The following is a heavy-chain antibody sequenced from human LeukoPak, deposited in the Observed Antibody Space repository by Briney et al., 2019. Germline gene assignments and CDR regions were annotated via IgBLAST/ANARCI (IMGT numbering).Heavy chain of an antibody. V-gene: IGHV3-9*03. J-gene: IGHJ3*02. D-gene: IGHD5-24*01. Sequence: GGSLRLSCVASGFTFDDFTMHWVWLAPGKGLEWVSGIDWNGFNKDYADSVKGRFTISRDNAKNSLYLQMNSLSSEDMALYFCAKDENRWLAPHAFDIWGQGTMVTVSS. CDR1: GFTFDDFT. CDR2: IDWNGFNK. CDR3: AKDENRWLAPHAFDI.